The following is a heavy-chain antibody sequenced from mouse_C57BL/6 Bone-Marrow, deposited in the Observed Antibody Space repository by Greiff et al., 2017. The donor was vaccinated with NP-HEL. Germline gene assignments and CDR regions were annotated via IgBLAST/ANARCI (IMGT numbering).Heavy chain of an antibody. J-gene: IGHJ3*01. CDR3: TPIYYGYDGPWFAY. D-gene: IGHD2-2*01. V-gene: IGHV6-3*01. CDR1: GFTFSNYW. CDR2: IRLKSDNYAT. Sequence: EVQGVESGGGLVQPGGSMKLSCVASGFTFSNYWMNWVRQSPEQGLEWVAQIRLKSDNYATHYAESVKGRFTISRDDSKSSVYLQMNNLRAEDTGIYYCTPIYYGYDGPWFAYWGQGTLVTVSA.